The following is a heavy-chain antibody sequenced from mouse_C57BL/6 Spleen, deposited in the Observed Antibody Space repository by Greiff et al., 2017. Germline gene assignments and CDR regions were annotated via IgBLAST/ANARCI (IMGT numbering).Heavy chain of an antibody. CDR2: IDPSDSYT. D-gene: IGHD1-1*01. Sequence: QVQLQQPGAELVRPGTSVKLSCKASGYTFTSYWMHWVKQRPGQGLEWIGVIDPSDSYTNYNQKFKGKATLTVDTSSSTAYMQLSRLTSEDSAVYYCARGIYYGSSYLGWYFDVWGTGTTVTVSS. CDR3: ARGIYYGSSYLGWYFDV. V-gene: IGHV1-59*01. J-gene: IGHJ1*03. CDR1: GYTFTSYW.